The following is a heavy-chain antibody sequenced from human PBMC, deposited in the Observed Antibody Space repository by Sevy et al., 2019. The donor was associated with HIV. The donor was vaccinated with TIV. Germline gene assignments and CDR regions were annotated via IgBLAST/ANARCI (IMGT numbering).Heavy chain of an antibody. CDR2: IKQDGSEK. CDR3: ARDTNLLPRATKNYFDY. CDR1: GFTFSSYW. Sequence: GGSLRLSCAASGFTFSSYWMSWVRQAPGKGLEWVANIKQDGSEKYYVDSVKGRSTISRDNAKNSLFLQMTSLSAEDTAVFYCARDTNLLPRATKNYFDYWGQGTLVTVSS. D-gene: IGHD1-26*01. J-gene: IGHJ4*02. V-gene: IGHV3-7*03.